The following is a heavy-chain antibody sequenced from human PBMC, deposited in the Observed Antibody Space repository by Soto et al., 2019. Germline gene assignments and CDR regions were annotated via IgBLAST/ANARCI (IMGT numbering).Heavy chain of an antibody. CDR1: GFTFSTYH. J-gene: IGHJ6*02. V-gene: IGHV3-23*01. CDR2: SSGSDNRV. D-gene: IGHD4-17*01. Sequence: DEQLLESGGGLVQPGGSLRLSCAASGFTFSTYHMVWVRQAPGKGLESVASSSGSDNRVFYADSVKGRFTVSRDNSKNTLYLQMNSLRVEDSAVYYCAKILAVTTNYWHGMDVWGQGTTVTVSS. CDR3: AKILAVTTNYWHGMDV.